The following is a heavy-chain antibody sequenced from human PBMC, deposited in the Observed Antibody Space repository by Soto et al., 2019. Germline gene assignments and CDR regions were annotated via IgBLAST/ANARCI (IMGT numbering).Heavy chain of an antibody. CDR2: ISGSGGST. Sequence: GGSLRLSCAASGFTFSSYAMSWVRQAPGKGLEWVSAISGSGGSTYYADSVKGRFTISRDNSKNTLYLQMNSLRAEDTAVYYCASGTNGALFVYWGQGILVTVSS. CDR1: GFTFSSYA. D-gene: IGHD2-8*01. CDR3: ASGTNGALFVY. V-gene: IGHV3-23*01. J-gene: IGHJ4*02.